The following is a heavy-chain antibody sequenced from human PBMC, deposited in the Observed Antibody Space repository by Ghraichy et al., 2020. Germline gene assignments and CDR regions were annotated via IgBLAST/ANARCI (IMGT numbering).Heavy chain of an antibody. J-gene: IGHJ4*02. CDR1: GGSISSYY. V-gene: IGHV4-59*01. Sequence: SETLSLTCTVSGGSISSYYWSWIRQPPGKGLEWIGYIYYSGSTNYNPSLKSRVTISVDTSKNQFSLKLSSVTAADTAVYYCARAPPTWELLLFDYWGQGTLVTVSS. D-gene: IGHD1-26*01. CDR3: ARAPPTWELLLFDY. CDR2: IYYSGST.